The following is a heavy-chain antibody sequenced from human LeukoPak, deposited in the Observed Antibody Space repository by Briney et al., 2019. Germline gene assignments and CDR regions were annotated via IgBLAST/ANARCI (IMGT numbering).Heavy chain of an antibody. CDR2: INPSGGST. CDR3: ARGQWLVDY. D-gene: IGHD6-19*01. V-gene: IGHV1-46*01. CDR1: GGTFSSYA. Sequence: ASVKVSCKASGGTFSSYAISWVRQAPGQGLEWMGIINPSGGSTSYAQKFQGRVTMTRDTSTSTVYMGLSSLRSEDTAVYYCARGQWLVDYWGQGTLVTVSS. J-gene: IGHJ4*02.